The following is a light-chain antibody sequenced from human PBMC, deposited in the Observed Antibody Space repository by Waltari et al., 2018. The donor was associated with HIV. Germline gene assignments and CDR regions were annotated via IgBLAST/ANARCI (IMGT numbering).Light chain of an antibody. CDR2: DVT. J-gene: IGLJ3*02. CDR1: SNDLGRYDL. Sequence: QSALTQPASVSGSPGQSITISCTGTSNDLGRYDLVSWYQHQPGRAPKLIIYDVTKWPSAFSPRFSRSNSGATASLTISGLQAEDEADYYCCSYAGITTWVFGGGTKVTVL. CDR3: CSYAGITTWV. V-gene: IGLV2-23*02.